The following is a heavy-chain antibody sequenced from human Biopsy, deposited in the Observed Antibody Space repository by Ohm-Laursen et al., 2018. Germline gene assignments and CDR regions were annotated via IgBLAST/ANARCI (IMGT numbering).Heavy chain of an antibody. J-gene: IGHJ4*02. V-gene: IGHV3-21*06. Sequence: SQRLSCTASGFTFSSYAMEWVRQAPGKGLEWVSSIAERSTYISYADSVKGRFTISRDNAQNSLYLQMNNLRVEDTAVYYCARERGRKSIAATDYWGQGVLVTVSS. D-gene: IGHD6-6*01. CDR2: IAERSTYI. CDR3: ARERGRKSIAATDY. CDR1: GFTFSSYA.